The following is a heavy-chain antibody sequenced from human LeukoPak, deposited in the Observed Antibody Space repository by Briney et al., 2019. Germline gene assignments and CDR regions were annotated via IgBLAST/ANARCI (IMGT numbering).Heavy chain of an antibody. D-gene: IGHD4-17*01. V-gene: IGHV3-30*18. CDR3: AKDRSASMTTVTHFDY. Sequence: GGSLRLSCAASGFTFSSYGMHWVRQAPGKGLEWVAVISYDGSNKYYADSVKGRFTISRDNSKNTLYLQMNSLRAEDTALYYCAKDRSASMTTVTHFDYWGQGTLVTVSS. CDR1: GFTFSSYG. J-gene: IGHJ4*02. CDR2: ISYDGSNK.